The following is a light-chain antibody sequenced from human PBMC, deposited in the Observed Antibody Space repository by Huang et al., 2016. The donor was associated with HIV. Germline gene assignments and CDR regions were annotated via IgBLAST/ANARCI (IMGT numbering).Light chain of an antibody. J-gene: IGKJ1*01. CDR3: QQLNSYPA. CDR1: QGISSY. Sequence: IQLTQSPSSLSASVGDRVTITCRASQGISSYLAWYQQKPGKAPKILSYAASTLQSGVPSRFSGSGSGTDFTLTISSLQPEDFATYYCQQLNSYPAFGQGTKVEIK. CDR2: AAS. V-gene: IGKV1-9*01.